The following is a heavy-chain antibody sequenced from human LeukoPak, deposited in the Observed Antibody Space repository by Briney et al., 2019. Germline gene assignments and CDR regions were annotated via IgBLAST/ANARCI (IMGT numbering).Heavy chain of an antibody. D-gene: IGHD3-22*01. V-gene: IGHV3-23*01. CDR2: ISGSGGVT. Sequence: SGGSLRLSCAAFGFTFSSYAMSWIRQAPGKGLEWVSAISGSGGVTYYADSVKGRFTISRDNSKNTLYLQLNGLRADGTAVYYCAKYDFDTSGYYCVNFDYWGQGTLVTVSS. CDR3: AKYDFDTSGYYCVNFDY. J-gene: IGHJ4*02. CDR1: GFTFSSYA.